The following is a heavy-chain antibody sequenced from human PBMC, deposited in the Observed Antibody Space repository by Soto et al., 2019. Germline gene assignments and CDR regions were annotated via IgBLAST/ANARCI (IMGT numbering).Heavy chain of an antibody. CDR2: ISGNNGVT. V-gene: IGHV1-18*01. CDR1: GYMFGTYG. J-gene: IGHJ4*02. Sequence: QVQLVQSGGEVKKPGASVKVSCKAAGYMFGTYGISWVRQAPGHGLEWMGWISGNNGVTNNARKFQDRVTMTTDTSTSTAYMELRSLRSDDTAMYYCARDRQNYGTFDYWGQGTLVTVSS. CDR3: ARDRQNYGTFDY. D-gene: IGHD1-7*01.